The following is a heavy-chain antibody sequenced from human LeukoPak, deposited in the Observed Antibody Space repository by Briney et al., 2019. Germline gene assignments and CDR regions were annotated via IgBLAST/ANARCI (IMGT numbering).Heavy chain of an antibody. CDR1: GFTFSTYG. CDR2: VSSTGGTT. D-gene: IGHD2-15*01. V-gene: IGHV3-23*01. Sequence: PGGSLRLSCAASGFTFSTYGMSWVRQAPGKGLECVSAVSSTGGTTYYADSVKGRFTISRDNSKNTLFLQINSLRAEDTAVYYCAKNGDRGAFCSGGTCYPYYYYYMDVWGKGTTVTISS. CDR3: AKNGDRGAFCSGGTCYPYYYYYMDV. J-gene: IGHJ6*03.